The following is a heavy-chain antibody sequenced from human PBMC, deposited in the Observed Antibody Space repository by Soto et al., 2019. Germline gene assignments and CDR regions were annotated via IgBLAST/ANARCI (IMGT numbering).Heavy chain of an antibody. CDR1: GFRFSTYA. J-gene: IGHJ6*02. CDR2: ITGNGGST. V-gene: IGHV3-23*01. CDR3: AKDQFSSGWYNDHYYGMNV. D-gene: IGHD6-19*01. Sequence: PGGSLRLSCAASGFRFSTYAMIWVRQAPGKGLEWVSAITGNGGSTFYADPVKGRFTISRDNSRNTLYLQMNSLRAEDTAVYYCAKDQFSSGWYNDHYYGMNVWGQGTTVTVSS.